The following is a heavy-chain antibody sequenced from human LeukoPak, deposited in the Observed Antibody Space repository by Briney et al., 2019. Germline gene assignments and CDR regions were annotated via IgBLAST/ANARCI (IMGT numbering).Heavy chain of an antibody. J-gene: IGHJ4*02. V-gene: IGHV4-59*01. CDR3: ARARWLLWFGELLPSAFDY. CDR1: GGSISSYY. D-gene: IGHD3-10*01. Sequence: SETLSLTCTVSGGSISSYYWSWIRQPPGKGLEWIGYIYYSGSTNYNPSLKSRVTISVDTSKNQFSLKLSSVTAADTAVYYCARARWLLWFGELLPSAFDYWGQGTLVTVS. CDR2: IYYSGST.